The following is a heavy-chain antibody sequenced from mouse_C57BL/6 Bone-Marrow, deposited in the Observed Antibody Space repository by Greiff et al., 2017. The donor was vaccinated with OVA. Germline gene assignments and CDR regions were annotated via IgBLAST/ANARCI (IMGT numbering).Heavy chain of an antibody. J-gene: IGHJ1*03. V-gene: IGHV5-6*01. CDR1: GFTFSSYG. Sequence: EVQGVESGGDLVKPGGSLKLSCAASGFTFSSYGMSWVRQTPDKRLEWVATISSGGSYTYYPDSVKGRFTISRDNAKNTLYLQMSSLKSEDTAMYYCARSLYYYGSSRWYFDVWGTGTTVTVSS. CDR2: ISSGGSYT. CDR3: ARSLYYYGSSRWYFDV. D-gene: IGHD1-1*01.